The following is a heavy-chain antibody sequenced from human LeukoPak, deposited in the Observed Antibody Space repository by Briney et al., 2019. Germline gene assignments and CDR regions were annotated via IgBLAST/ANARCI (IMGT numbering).Heavy chain of an antibody. J-gene: IGHJ4*02. CDR2: IRSESDSA. CDR3: VRDLNWAFDY. CDR1: GFTFSSYP. D-gene: IGHD3-16*01. Sequence: PGGSLRLSCAASGFTFSSYPMNWVRQAPGKGLAWISNIRSESDSATYADSVKGRFTISRDNAKNSLYLQINSLRAEDTAVYYCVRDLNWAFDYWGQGTLVTVSS. V-gene: IGHV3-48*01.